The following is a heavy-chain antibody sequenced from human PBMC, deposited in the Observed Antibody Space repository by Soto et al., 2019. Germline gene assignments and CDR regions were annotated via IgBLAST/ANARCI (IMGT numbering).Heavy chain of an antibody. J-gene: IGHJ3*02. CDR2: INHSGST. V-gene: IGHV4-34*01. CDR1: GGSFSGYY. CDR3: ARKRRPPIRAFDI. D-gene: IGHD3-3*02. Sequence: QVQLQQWGAGLLKPSETLSLTCAVYGGSFSGYYWSWIRQPPGKGLEWIGEINHSGSTNYNPSLKSRGTISVDRSKNQFSVKLSSVTAADTAVYYCARKRRPPIRAFDIWGQGTMVTVSS.